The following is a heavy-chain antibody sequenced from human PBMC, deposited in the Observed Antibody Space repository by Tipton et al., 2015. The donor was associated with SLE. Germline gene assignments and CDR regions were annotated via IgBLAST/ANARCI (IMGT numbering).Heavy chain of an antibody. J-gene: IGHJ2*01. V-gene: IGHV4-4*02. CDR1: GGSISSSNW. D-gene: IGHD5-12*01. Sequence: TLSLTCAVSGGSISSSNWWSWVRQPPGKGLEWIGEIYHSGSTNYNPSLKSRVTISVDKSKNQFSLKLSSVTAADTAVYYCARARGKDIVWVVAWYFHLYGRGPLVPVSS. CDR2: IYHSGST. CDR3: ARARGKDIVWVVAWYFHL.